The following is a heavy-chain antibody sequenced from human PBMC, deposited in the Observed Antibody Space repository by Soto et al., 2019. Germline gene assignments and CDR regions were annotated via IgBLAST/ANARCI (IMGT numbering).Heavy chain of an antibody. CDR2: IYSGGNT. D-gene: IGHD1-7*01. J-gene: IGHJ4*02. CDR3: ARERRGDGNAEL. V-gene: IGHV3-66*01. CDR1: GFTVSTSR. Sequence: DVQVVESGGGLVLPGGSLRLSCAASGFTVSTSRMSWFRQAPGKGLEWVSVIYSGGNTYYADSVKGRFNISRDNSQNTLYIQMNSVSTEDTAVYYCARERRGDGNAELWGQGTLVIVSS.